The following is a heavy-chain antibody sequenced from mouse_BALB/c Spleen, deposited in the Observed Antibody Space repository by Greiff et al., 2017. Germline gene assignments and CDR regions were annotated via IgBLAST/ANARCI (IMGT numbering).Heavy chain of an antibody. CDR1: GYTFTSYY. D-gene: IGHD2-3*01. Sequence: VKLQESGAELVKPGASVKLSCKASGYTFTSYYMYWVKQRPGQGLEWIGEINPSNGGTNFNEKFKSKATLTVDKSSSTAYMQLSSLTSEDSAVYYCTRSGWLLRIYYYAMDYWGQGTSVTVSS. V-gene: IGHV1S81*02. CDR2: INPSNGGT. J-gene: IGHJ4*01. CDR3: TRSGWLLRIYYYAMDY.